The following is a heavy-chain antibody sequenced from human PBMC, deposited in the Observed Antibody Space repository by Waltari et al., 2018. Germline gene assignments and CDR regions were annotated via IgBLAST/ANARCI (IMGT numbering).Heavy chain of an antibody. V-gene: IGHV3-48*03. Sequence: EVQLVESGRGLVQPGGSLRLSCAASGFTFSSYEMNWVRQAPGKGLEWVSYISTSGSTIYYADSVKGRFTISRDNAKNSLYLQMNSLRAEDTAVYYCARSRYNWNYGDFDYWGQGTLVTVSS. CDR2: ISTSGSTI. CDR1: GFTFSSYE. CDR3: ARSRYNWNYGDFDY. J-gene: IGHJ4*02. D-gene: IGHD1-7*01.